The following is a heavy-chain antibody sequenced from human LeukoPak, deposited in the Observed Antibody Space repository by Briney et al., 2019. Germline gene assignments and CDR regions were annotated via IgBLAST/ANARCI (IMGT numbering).Heavy chain of an antibody. D-gene: IGHD3-3*01. V-gene: IGHV3-11*04. CDR1: EFTFSDYH. Sequence: PGGSLRLSCAVSEFTFSDYHMNWIRQAPGKGLEWVSYISTSGSTIYYSDSVKGRFTISRDNTQNSLYLQMNSLRAEDTAVYYCARRIIRRGAGIDYWGQGILVTVSS. J-gene: IGHJ4*02. CDR2: ISTSGSTI. CDR3: ARRIIRRGAGIDY.